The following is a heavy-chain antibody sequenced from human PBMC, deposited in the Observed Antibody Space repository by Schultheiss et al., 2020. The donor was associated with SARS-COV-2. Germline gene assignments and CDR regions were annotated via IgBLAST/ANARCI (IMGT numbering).Heavy chain of an antibody. CDR1: GFSLSTSGMR. J-gene: IGHJ6*03. CDR2: IYWDDDK. Sequence: SGPTLVKPTQTLTLTCTFSGFSLSTSGMRVSCIRQPPGKALEWLTLIYWDDDKRYSPSLKSRLTITKDTSKNQVVLTMTNMDPVDTATYYSAHGGIAAKYMDVWGKGATVTVSS. V-gene: IGHV2-5*08. CDR3: AHGGIAAKYMDV. D-gene: IGHD6-13*01.